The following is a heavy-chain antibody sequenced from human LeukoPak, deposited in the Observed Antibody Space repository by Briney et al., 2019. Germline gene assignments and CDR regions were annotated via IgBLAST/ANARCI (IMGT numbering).Heavy chain of an antibody. CDR2: TYYSGST. CDR3: ARGDYPDFWSGYLAAAYYFDS. Sequence: SETLSLTCTVSGGSISSYYWSWIRQPPGKGLEWIGYTYYSGSTNYNPSLKSRVTISVDTSKNQFSLKMISLTAADTAVYYCARGDYPDFWSGYLAAAYYFDSWGQGTLVTFSS. CDR1: GGSISSYY. V-gene: IGHV4-59*12. D-gene: IGHD3-3*01. J-gene: IGHJ4*02.